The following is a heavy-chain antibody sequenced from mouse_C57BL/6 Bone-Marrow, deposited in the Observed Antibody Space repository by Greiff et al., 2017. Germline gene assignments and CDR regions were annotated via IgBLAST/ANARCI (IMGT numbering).Heavy chain of an antibody. CDR1: GYTFTSYW. CDR3: ARKTRWLPRGFAY. J-gene: IGHJ3*01. Sequence: QVQLQQSGAELVMPGASVKLSCKASGYTFTSYWMHWVKQRPGQGLEWIGEIDPSDSYTNYNQKFKGKSTWTVDQSSSTAYMQLSSLTSEDSAVYYCARKTRWLPRGFAYWGQGTLVTVSA. D-gene: IGHD2-3*01. CDR2: IDPSDSYT. V-gene: IGHV1-69*01.